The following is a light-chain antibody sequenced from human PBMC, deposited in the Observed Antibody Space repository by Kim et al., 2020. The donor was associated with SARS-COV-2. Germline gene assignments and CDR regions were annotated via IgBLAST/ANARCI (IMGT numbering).Light chain of an antibody. Sequence: ASVGDSVTITCRTSHDISNSLAWYQQKPGKVPKLLIYAASTLHSGVPSRFSGGGSGTDFTLTIGSLQPEDVATYYCQKYNTAPWTFGPGTKVDIK. CDR1: HDISNS. CDR2: AAS. CDR3: QKYNTAPWT. J-gene: IGKJ1*01. V-gene: IGKV1-27*01.